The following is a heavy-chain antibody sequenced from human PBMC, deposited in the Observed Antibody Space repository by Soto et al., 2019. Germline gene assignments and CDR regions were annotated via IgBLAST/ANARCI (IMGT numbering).Heavy chain of an antibody. J-gene: IGHJ4*01. V-gene: IGHV3-30*03. Sequence: QVQLVESGGGVVQPGRSLRLSCTASGFNFGNYDVHWVRQAPVKGPEWVAMMSHDGSDEYFADSVKGRFTISRDNSKNTLELQLNSLTPNETAMYYFARVFNDRWFGEVSHRAKWGRGTLVIVAS. CDR2: MSHDGSDE. CDR3: ARVFNDRWFGEVSHRAK. D-gene: IGHD3-10*01. CDR1: GFNFGNYD.